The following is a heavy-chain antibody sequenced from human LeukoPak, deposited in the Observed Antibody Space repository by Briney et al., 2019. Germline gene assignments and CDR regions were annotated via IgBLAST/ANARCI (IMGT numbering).Heavy chain of an antibody. V-gene: IGHV3-66*01. D-gene: IGHD1-26*01. CDR3: ARAFRGSGSFFFDY. CDR1: GFTVNPDY. Sequence: GGSLRLSCAISGFTVNPDYMSWVRQAPGKGLEWVSLLYSSGDTYYADSVKGRFAISRDNSKSTLYLQMNSLRAEDTAVYYCARAFRGSGSFFFDYWGQGTLATVSS. CDR2: LYSSGDT. J-gene: IGHJ4*02.